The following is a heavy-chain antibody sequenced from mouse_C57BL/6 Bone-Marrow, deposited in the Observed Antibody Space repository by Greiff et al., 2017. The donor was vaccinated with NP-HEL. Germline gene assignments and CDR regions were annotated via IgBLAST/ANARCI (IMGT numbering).Heavy chain of an antibody. CDR2: IYPGGGYN. CDR3: ARREYDYDKGYYFDY. V-gene: IGHV1-63*01. CDR1: GYTFTNYW. J-gene: IGHJ2*01. D-gene: IGHD2-4*01. Sequence: QVQLQQSGAELVRPGTSVKMSCKASGYTFTNYWIGWAKQRPGHGLEWIGDIYPGGGYNNYNEKFKGKATLTADKSSSTAYMQFSSLTSEDSAIYYVARREYDYDKGYYFDYGGQGTTLTVSA.